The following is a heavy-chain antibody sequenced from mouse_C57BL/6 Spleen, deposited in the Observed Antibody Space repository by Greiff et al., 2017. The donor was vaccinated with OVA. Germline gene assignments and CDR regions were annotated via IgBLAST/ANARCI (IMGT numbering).Heavy chain of an antibody. CDR3: ARPLLPLYAMDY. J-gene: IGHJ4*01. CDR2: INPSNGGT. V-gene: IGHV1-53*01. CDR1: GYTFTSYW. D-gene: IGHD1-1*01. Sequence: QVQLQQPGTELVKPGASVKLSCKASGYTFTSYWMHWVKQRPGQGLEWIGNINPSNGGTNYNEKLKSKATLTVDKSSSTAYMQLSSLTSEDSAVYYCARPLLPLYAMDYWGQGTSVTVSS.